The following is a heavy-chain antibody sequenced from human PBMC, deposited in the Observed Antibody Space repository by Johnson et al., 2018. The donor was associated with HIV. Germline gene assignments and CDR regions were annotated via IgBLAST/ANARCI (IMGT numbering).Heavy chain of an antibody. J-gene: IGHJ3*02. Sequence: QVLLVESGGDLVKPGGSLRLSCAASGFIFSSYYMPWIRQAPGKGLESISYICSGGSNIYYADSVKGRFTISRDNAKNSLYLQMNSLRAEDTAVYYCATYSSSRYKGGYAFDIWGQGTMVTVSS. CDR2: ICSGGSNI. CDR1: GFIFSSYY. CDR3: ATYSSSRYKGGYAFDI. V-gene: IGHV3-11*04. D-gene: IGHD6-13*01.